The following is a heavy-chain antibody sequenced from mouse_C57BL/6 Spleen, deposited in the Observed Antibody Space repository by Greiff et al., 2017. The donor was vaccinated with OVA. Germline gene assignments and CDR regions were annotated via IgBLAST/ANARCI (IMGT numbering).Heavy chain of an antibody. CDR3: AREGYTLFYY. CDR2: IDPSDSDT. V-gene: IGHV1-69*01. CDR1: GYTFTSYW. D-gene: IGHD2-2*01. J-gene: IGHJ2*01. Sequence: QVQLQQPGAELVMPGASVKLSCKASGYTFTSYWMHWVKQRPGQGLEWIGEIDPSDSDTNYNQKFKGKSTLTVDKSSSTAYMQLSSLTSEDSAVYYCAREGYTLFYYWGQGTTLTVSS.